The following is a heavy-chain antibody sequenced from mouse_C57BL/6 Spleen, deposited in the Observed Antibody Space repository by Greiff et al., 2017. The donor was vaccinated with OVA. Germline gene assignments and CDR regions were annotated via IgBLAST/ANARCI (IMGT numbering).Heavy chain of an antibody. Sequence: EVQLQQSGPELVKPGASVKISCKASGYTFTDYYMNWVKQSHGKSLEWIGDINPNNGGTSYNQKFKGKATLTVDKSSSTAYMELRSLTSEDSAVYYCARRDDYDSFDYWGQGTTLTVSS. CDR3: ARRDDYDSFDY. J-gene: IGHJ2*01. CDR2: INPNNGGT. V-gene: IGHV1-26*01. CDR1: GYTFTDYY. D-gene: IGHD2-4*01.